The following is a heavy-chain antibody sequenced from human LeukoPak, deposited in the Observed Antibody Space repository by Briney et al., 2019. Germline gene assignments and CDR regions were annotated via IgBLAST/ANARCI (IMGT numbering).Heavy chain of an antibody. V-gene: IGHV3-33*01. CDR1: GLTFSSYG. CDR2: IWYDGSTK. Sequence: GGSLRLSCAASGLTFSSYGMHWVRQAPGKGLEWVAVIWYDGSTKYYADSVKGRFTISRDNSKNTLYLQMNSLRAEDTAVYYCARDLTYSSGWSYFDYWGQGTLATVSS. J-gene: IGHJ4*02. D-gene: IGHD6-19*01. CDR3: ARDLTYSSGWSYFDY.